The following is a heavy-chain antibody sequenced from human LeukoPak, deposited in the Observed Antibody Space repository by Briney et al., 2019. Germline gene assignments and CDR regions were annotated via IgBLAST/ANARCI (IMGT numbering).Heavy chain of an antibody. CDR2: IYTSGST. V-gene: IGHV4-4*09. CDR1: GGSISSYY. CDR3: ARHEPDYDILTGYYQGNWFDP. J-gene: IGHJ5*02. D-gene: IGHD3-9*01. Sequence: SETLSLTCTVSGGSISSYYWSWIRQPPGKGLEWIGYIYTSGSTNYNPSLKSRVTISVDTSKNQFSLKLSSVTAADTAVYYCARHEPDYDILTGYYQGNWFDPWGQGTLVTVSS.